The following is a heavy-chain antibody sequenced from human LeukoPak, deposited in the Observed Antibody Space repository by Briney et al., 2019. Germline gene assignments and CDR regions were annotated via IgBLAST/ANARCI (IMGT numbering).Heavy chain of an antibody. V-gene: IGHV1-69*04. Sequence: SVTVSFKASGGTFSSYAISWVRQAPGQGLEWMGRIIPILGIANYAQKFQGRVTITADKSTSTAYMELSSLRSEDTAVYYCARGIVVVVAATLEDYYFDYWGQGTLVTVSS. D-gene: IGHD2-15*01. CDR3: ARGIVVVVAATLEDYYFDY. CDR2: IIPILGIA. J-gene: IGHJ4*02. CDR1: GGTFSSYA.